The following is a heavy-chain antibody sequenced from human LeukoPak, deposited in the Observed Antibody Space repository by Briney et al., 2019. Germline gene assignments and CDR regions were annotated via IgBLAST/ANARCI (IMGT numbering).Heavy chain of an antibody. CDR2: ISGSGYST. CDR1: GFTLSIYA. J-gene: IGHJ4*02. CDR3: AKEAGYTGYDYPYC. D-gene: IGHD5-12*01. V-gene: IGHV3-23*01. Sequence: GGSLRLSCAASGFTLSIYAMSWVPQAPGKGLGWVSAISGSGYSTYYADSVKGRFPLPRENSKNTLYLQMNRLSAEYTAVYYCAKEAGYTGYDYPYCWGQGLLVAFSS.